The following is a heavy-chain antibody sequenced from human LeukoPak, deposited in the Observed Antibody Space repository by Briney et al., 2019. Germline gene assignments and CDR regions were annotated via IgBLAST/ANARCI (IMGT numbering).Heavy chain of an antibody. J-gene: IGHJ5*02. CDR1: GYTFTSSD. Sequence: ASVKVSCKASGYTFTSSDINWVRQATGQGLEWMGWMNPNSGNTGYAQKFQGRVTMTRDTSTTTAYMELRSLTSDDTAVYYCARAGAVVDNWFDPWGQGTLVTVSS. CDR3: ARAGAVVDNWFDP. V-gene: IGHV1-8*01. CDR2: MNPNSGNT. D-gene: IGHD2-15*01.